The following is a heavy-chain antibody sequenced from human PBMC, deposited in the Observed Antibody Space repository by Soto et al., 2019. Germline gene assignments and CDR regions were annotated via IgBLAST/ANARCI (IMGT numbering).Heavy chain of an antibody. D-gene: IGHD6-25*01. J-gene: IGHJ6*02. CDR1: GGSFRGYY. V-gene: IGHV4-34*01. Sequence: QVQLQQWGAGLLKPSETLSLTCAVYGGSFRGYYWSWIRQPPGKGLEWIGEINHRGSTNYNPSVTGRGTIAVDTSKNQFSLKLNSVTAADTAVYYCARGSRVKIPAASGRDYYYQGLDVWGQGTAVTVSS. CDR2: INHRGST. CDR3: ARGSRVKIPAASGRDYYYQGLDV.